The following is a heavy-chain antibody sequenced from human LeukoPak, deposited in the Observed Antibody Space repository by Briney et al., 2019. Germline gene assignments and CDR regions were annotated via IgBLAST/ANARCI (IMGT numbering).Heavy chain of an antibody. CDR3: ARHRFASVVILDH. Sequence: SETLSLTCTVSGGSVSSFYRSWLRQPPGKELEWIGNVYNSGTTNYNPSLKRRVTISVDTSKNLLSLQLRSVTAADTAVYYCARHRFASVVILDHWGQGALVTVSS. V-gene: IGHV4-59*08. D-gene: IGHD3-22*01. CDR2: VYNSGTT. CDR1: GGSVSSFY. J-gene: IGHJ4*02.